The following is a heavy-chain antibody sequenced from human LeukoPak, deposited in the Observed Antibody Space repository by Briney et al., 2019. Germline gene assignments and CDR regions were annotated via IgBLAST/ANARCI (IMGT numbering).Heavy chain of an antibody. CDR3: ARTYYYDSSGYYYYFDY. D-gene: IGHD3-22*01. CDR1: GGSFSGYY. CDR2: INHSGST. J-gene: IGHJ4*02. V-gene: IGHV4-34*01. Sequence: PSETLSLTCAVYGGSFSGYYWSWIRQPPGKGLEWIGEINHSGSTNYNPSLKSRVTISVDTSKNQFSLKLSSVTAADTAVYYCARTYYYDSSGYYYYFDYWGQGTLVTVSS.